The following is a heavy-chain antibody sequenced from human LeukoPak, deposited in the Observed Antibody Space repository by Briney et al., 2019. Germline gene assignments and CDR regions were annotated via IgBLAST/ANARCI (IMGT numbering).Heavy chain of an antibody. Sequence: ASVKVSCKASGYTFTGYYMHWVRQAPGQGLEWMGWINPNSGGTNYAQKFQGRVTMTRDTSISTAYMELSRPRSDDTAVYYCARARTPGIAADPFDYWGQGTLVTVSS. V-gene: IGHV1-2*02. CDR1: GYTFTGYY. J-gene: IGHJ4*02. CDR3: ARARTPGIAADPFDY. D-gene: IGHD6-13*01. CDR2: INPNSGGT.